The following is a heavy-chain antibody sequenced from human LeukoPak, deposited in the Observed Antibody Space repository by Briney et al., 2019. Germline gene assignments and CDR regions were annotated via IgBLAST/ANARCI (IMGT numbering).Heavy chain of an antibody. Sequence: SETLSLTCTVSGGSISSYYWSWIRQPPGKGLEWIGYIYYSGSTNYNPSLKSRVTISVDTSKNQFSLKLSSVTAADTAVYYCARHLGSTMITFGEVIGTPWFDPWGQGTLVTVSS. CDR2: IYYSGST. CDR1: GGSISSYY. V-gene: IGHV4-59*08. J-gene: IGHJ5*02. D-gene: IGHD3-16*02. CDR3: ARHLGSTMITFGEVIGTPWFDP.